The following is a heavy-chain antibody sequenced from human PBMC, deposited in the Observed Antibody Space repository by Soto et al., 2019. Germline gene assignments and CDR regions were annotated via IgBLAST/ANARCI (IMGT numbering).Heavy chain of an antibody. D-gene: IGHD2-15*01. V-gene: IGHV3-30*18. CDR2: ISYDGSNK. CDR1: GFTFSSYG. J-gene: IGHJ6*02. Sequence: GGSLRLSCAASGFTFSSYGMHWVRQAPGKGLEWVAVISYDGSNKYYADSVKGRFTISRDNSKNTLYLQMNSLRAEDTAVYYCAKPVAAQYYYYGMDVWGQGTTVTVSS. CDR3: AKPVAAQYYYYGMDV.